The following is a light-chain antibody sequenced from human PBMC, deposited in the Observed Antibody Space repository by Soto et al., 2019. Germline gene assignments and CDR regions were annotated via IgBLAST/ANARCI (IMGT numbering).Light chain of an antibody. CDR3: CSTGGNYTLV. CDR1: SSDVVDYNY. CDR2: DVN. J-gene: IGLJ2*01. V-gene: IGLV2-11*01. Sequence: QSALTQPRSVSGSPGQSVTISCTGPSSDVVDYNYVSYVSWYQQHPGKVPILMIYDVNKRPSGVRDRCSGSRSGDTASLTSSGLQAEDEADYYCCSTGGNYTLVFGGGTKLTVL.